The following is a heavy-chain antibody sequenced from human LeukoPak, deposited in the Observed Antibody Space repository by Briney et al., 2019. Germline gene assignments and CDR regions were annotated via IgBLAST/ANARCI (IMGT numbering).Heavy chain of an antibody. CDR1: GFTFSSYS. D-gene: IGHD6-13*01. Sequence: PGGSLRLSCAASGFTFSSYSMNWVRQAPGKGLEWVSSISSSSSYIYYADSVKGRFTISRDNAKNSLYLQMNSLRAEDTAVYYCAREGPYSSSWYVPHSFDYWGQGTLVTVSS. CDR2: ISSSSSYI. V-gene: IGHV3-21*01. J-gene: IGHJ4*02. CDR3: AREGPYSSSWYVPHSFDY.